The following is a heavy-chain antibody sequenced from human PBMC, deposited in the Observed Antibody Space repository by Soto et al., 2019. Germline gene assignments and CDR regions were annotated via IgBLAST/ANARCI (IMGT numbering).Heavy chain of an antibody. Sequence: SVKVSCKASGFTFTTSAVQWVRQAREQRLEWIGWIVVGSGNTNYAQRFQERVTITRDMSTTKAYMELSSLRSEDTAVYYCAVGCSAYDSAVAGAYYYGIDVWGQGTTVTVSS. J-gene: IGHJ6*02. CDR2: IVVGSGNT. D-gene: IGHD5-12*01. V-gene: IGHV1-58*01. CDR1: GFTFTTSA. CDR3: AVGCSAYDSAVAGAYYYGIDV.